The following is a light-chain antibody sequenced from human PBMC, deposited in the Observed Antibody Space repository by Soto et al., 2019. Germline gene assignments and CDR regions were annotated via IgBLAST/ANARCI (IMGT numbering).Light chain of an antibody. J-gene: IGKJ1*01. CDR1: QSVSSSY. V-gene: IGKV3-20*01. Sequence: EVVLTQSPGTLSLSPGERATLSCRASQSVSSSYLAWYQQNPGHSPRLLIYGASNRASGISDRLSGSGSGTDFTLTIYRLEPEDFAVYYCQQYDSSPWTFGQGTKVDIK. CDR2: GAS. CDR3: QQYDSSPWT.